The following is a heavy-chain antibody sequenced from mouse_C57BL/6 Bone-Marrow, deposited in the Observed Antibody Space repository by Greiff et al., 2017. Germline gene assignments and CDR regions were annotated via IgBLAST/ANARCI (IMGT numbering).Heavy chain of an antibody. D-gene: IGHD1-1*01. Sequence: VMLVESGPGLVAPSQSLSITCTVSGFSLTSYGVDWVRQSPGKGLEWLGVIWGVGSTNYNSALKSRLSISKDNSTSQVFLKMNSLQTDDTAMYYCARTTVVPYYYAMDYWGQGTSVTVSS. CDR3: ARTTVVPYYYAMDY. CDR2: IWGVGST. CDR1: GFSLTSYG. V-gene: IGHV2-6*01. J-gene: IGHJ4*01.